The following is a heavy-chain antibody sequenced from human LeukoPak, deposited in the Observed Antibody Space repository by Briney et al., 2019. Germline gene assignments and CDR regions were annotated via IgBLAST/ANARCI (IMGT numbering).Heavy chain of an antibody. J-gene: IGHJ4*02. CDR3: ARGRLEYHFDY. Sequence: NPSETLSLTCTVSGASISSDTYYWSWIRQPPGKGLEWIGEINHSGSTNYNPSLKSRVTISVDTSKNQFSLKLSSVTAADTAVYYCARGRLEYHFDYWGQGTLVTVSS. D-gene: IGHD6-6*01. CDR1: GASISSDTYY. CDR2: INHSGST. V-gene: IGHV4-39*07.